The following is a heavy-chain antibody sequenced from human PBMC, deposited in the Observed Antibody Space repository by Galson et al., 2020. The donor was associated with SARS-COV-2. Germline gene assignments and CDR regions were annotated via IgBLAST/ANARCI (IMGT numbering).Heavy chain of an antibody. D-gene: IGHD3-3*01. J-gene: IGHJ6*02. CDR2: IYYSGRT. V-gene: IGHV4-39*07. CDR3: AREPALYDFWSGYYTPNYYYGMDV. Sequence: SETLSLTCTVSGGSISSSSYYWGWIRQPPGKGLEWIGSIYYSGRTYYNPSLKSRVTISVDTSKNQFSLKLSSVTAADTAVYYCAREPALYDFWSGYYTPNYYYGMDVWGQGTTVTVSS. CDR1: GGSISSSSYY.